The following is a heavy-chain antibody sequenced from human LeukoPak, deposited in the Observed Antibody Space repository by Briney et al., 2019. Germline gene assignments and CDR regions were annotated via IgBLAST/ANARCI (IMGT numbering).Heavy chain of an antibody. J-gene: IGHJ4*02. D-gene: IGHD3-22*01. CDR2: IYYSGST. V-gene: IGHV4-31*03. CDR1: GGSISSGGYY. CDR3: ARWGSSGYFFDY. Sequence: SQTLSLTCTVSGGSISSGGYYWSWIRQHPGKGLEWIEYIYYSGSTYYNPSLKSRVTISVDTSKNQFSLKLSSVTAADTAVYYCARWGSSGYFFDYWGQGTLVTVSS.